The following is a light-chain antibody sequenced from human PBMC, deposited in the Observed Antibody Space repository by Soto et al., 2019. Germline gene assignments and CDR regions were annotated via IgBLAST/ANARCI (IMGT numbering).Light chain of an antibody. J-gene: IGKJ1*01. Sequence: AIQMTQSPSSLSASVGDRVTITCRASQGIRNDLGWYQQRPGTAPELLIYATSILQSGIPSRFSGSGSGTDFTLTISSLHPEDFATYYCLQDYNYSRTFGQGTKVEIK. CDR1: QGIRND. CDR2: ATS. CDR3: LQDYNYSRT. V-gene: IGKV1-6*01.